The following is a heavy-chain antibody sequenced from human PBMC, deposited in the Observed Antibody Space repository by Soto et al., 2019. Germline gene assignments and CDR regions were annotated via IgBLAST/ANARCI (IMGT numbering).Heavy chain of an antibody. CDR1: GFSISRSA. Sequence: QVQLVESGGGVVQPGRSLRLSCAASGFSISRSAMHWVRQAPGKGLEWVAVIAYDGSNRWYADSAKGRFTISRDNSKNTVYLQMRRLRGEATAVYYCARDLQAGTDNVNWFAPWGQGTLVTVSS. CDR3: ARDLQAGTDNVNWFAP. CDR2: IAYDGSNR. J-gene: IGHJ5*02. D-gene: IGHD1-1*01. V-gene: IGHV3-30*04.